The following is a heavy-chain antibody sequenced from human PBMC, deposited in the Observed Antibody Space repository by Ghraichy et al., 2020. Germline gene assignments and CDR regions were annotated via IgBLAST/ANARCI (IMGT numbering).Heavy chain of an antibody. J-gene: IGHJ3*02. Sequence: SETLSLTCTVSGGSISSYYWSWIRQPPGKGLEWIGYIYTSGSTNYNPSLKSRVTISVDTSKNQFSLKLSSVTAADTAVYYCARHLLGMATIIHAFDIWGQGTMVTVSS. D-gene: IGHD5-24*01. V-gene: IGHV4-4*09. CDR1: GGSISSYY. CDR3: ARHLLGMATIIHAFDI. CDR2: IYTSGST.